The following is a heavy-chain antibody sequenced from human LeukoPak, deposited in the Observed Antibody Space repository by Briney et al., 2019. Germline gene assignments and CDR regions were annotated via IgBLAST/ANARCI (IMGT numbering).Heavy chain of an antibody. CDR3: AKGFAGSGYSFLQGGFDY. Sequence: GGSLRLSCVASGFTFSSYTMNWVRQAPGKGLEWVSCISGDKSYIHYADSVKGRFTISRDNSRDTLFLQMNSLRAEDTAVYYCAKGFAGSGYSFLQGGFDYWGQGTLVTVSS. CDR2: ISGDKSYI. CDR1: GFTFSSYT. V-gene: IGHV3-21*04. D-gene: IGHD3-22*01. J-gene: IGHJ4*02.